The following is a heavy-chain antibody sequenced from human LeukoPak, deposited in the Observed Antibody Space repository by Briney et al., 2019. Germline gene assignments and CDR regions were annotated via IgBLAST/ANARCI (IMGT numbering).Heavy chain of an antibody. Sequence: GGSLRLSCAASGFTFSNYAMSWVRQAPGKGLEWVSGISGSGSGGSTYYADSVKGRFTISRDNSKNTLYLQMNSLRAEDTAVYYCAKEMKYYYDSSGRFSTDYWGQGTLVTVSS. D-gene: IGHD3-22*01. V-gene: IGHV3-23*01. CDR2: ISGSGSGGST. CDR3: AKEMKYYYDSSGRFSTDY. J-gene: IGHJ4*02. CDR1: GFTFSNYA.